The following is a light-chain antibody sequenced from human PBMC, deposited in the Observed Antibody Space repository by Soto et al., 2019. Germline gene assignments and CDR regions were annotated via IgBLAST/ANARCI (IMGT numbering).Light chain of an antibody. CDR1: QSVSSIF. CDR2: GAS. Sequence: EIVLTQSPGTLSLSTGERAALSCRASQSVSSIFLAWYQQKPGQAPRLLIYGASSRATGIPDRFSGSGSGTDFTLTIRRLEPEDFAVYYCQQYGSSPTTFGQGTKLEVK. J-gene: IGKJ1*01. V-gene: IGKV3-20*01. CDR3: QQYGSSPTT.